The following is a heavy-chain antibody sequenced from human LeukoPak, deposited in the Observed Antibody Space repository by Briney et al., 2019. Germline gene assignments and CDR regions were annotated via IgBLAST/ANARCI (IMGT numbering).Heavy chain of an antibody. CDR2: INHSGST. J-gene: IGHJ5*02. Sequence: SETLSLTCAVYGGSFSGYYWSWIRQPPGKGLEWIGEINHSGSTNYNPSLKSRVTVSVDTSKNQFSLKLSSVTAADTAVYYCARGQYLYGSGSYYKSWFDPWGQGTLVTVSS. CDR3: ARGQYLYGSGSYYKSWFDP. CDR1: GGSFSGYY. D-gene: IGHD3-10*01. V-gene: IGHV4-34*01.